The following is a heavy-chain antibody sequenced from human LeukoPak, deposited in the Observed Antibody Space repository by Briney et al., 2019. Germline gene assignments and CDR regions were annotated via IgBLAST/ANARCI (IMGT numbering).Heavy chain of an antibody. CDR1: GFTFSSYA. CDR3: AKAMTGLYYYGMDV. Sequence: GGSLRLSCAASGFTFSSYAMSWVRQAPGEGLEWVSAISGSGGSTYYADSVKGRFTISRDNSKNTLYLQMNSLRAEDTAVYYCAKAMTGLYYYGMDVWGQGTTVTVSS. CDR2: ISGSGGST. V-gene: IGHV3-23*01. J-gene: IGHJ6*02.